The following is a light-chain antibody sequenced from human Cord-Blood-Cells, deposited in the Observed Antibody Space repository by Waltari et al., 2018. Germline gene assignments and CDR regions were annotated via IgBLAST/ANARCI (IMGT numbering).Light chain of an antibody. V-gene: IGKV1-5*03. CDR1: QSISSW. CDR2: TAS. CDR3: QQYNSYSWT. J-gene: IGKJ1*01. Sequence: DIQMTQSPSTLSASVGDRVTITCRAGQSISSWLAWYQQKPGKAPKLLSYTASSLESGVPSRFSGRGSGTEFTLTISSLQPDDFATYYCQQYNSYSWTFGQGTKVEIK.